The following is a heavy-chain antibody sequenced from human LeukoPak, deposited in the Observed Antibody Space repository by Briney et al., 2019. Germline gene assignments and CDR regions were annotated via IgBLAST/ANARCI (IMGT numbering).Heavy chain of an antibody. J-gene: IGHJ4*02. CDR2: IYYSGST. V-gene: IGHV4-39*01. D-gene: IGHD3-22*01. Sequence: SETLSLTCTVSGGSISSSSYYWGWIRQPPGKGLEWIGSIYYSGSTYYNPSLKSRVTISVDTSKNQFSLKLSSVTAADTAVYYCASRALGPYYYDSSGYYSYFFDYWGQGTLVTVSS. CDR3: ASRALGPYYYDSSGYYSYFFDY. CDR1: GGSISSSSYY.